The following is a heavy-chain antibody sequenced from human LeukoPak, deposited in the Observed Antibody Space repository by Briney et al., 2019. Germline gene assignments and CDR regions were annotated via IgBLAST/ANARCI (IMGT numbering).Heavy chain of an antibody. J-gene: IGHJ4*02. V-gene: IGHV3-21*01. D-gene: IGHD5-12*01. CDR1: GFTFSSYS. CDR3: ARESEWLRYFDY. Sequence: PGGSLRLSCTASGFTFSSYSINWVRQAPGKGLEWVSSISSGSSYIYYADSVKGRFTISRDNAKNSLYLQMNSLRAEDTAVYYCARESEWLRYFDYWGQGTLVTVS. CDR2: ISSGSSYI.